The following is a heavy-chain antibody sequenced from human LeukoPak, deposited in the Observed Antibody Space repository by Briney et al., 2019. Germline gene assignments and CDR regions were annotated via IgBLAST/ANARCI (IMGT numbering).Heavy chain of an antibody. CDR2: ISTYSDKT. CDR1: GYTFTSYG. V-gene: IGHV1-18*01. Sequence: ASVKVSCKASGYTFTSYGISWVRQAPGQGLEWMGWISTYSDKTNYAQKLQGRVTMTTDTSTNTAYMELRSLRSDDTAVYYCARDWDCRKKGCYDCFDPWGQGTLVTVSS. J-gene: IGHJ5*02. D-gene: IGHD2-15*01. CDR3: ARDWDCRKKGCYDCFDP.